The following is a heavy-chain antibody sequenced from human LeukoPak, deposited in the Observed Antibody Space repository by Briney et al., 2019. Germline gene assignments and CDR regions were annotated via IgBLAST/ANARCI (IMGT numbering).Heavy chain of an antibody. CDR2: INHSGST. D-gene: IGHD3-10*01. J-gene: IGHJ4*02. CDR3: AKHYMGSSYNHALDC. Sequence: PSETLSLTCAIYGGSFSGYYWSWIRQPPGKGLEWIGEINHSGSTNYNPSLKSRVTISVDTSKNQFSLKLSSVTAADTALYYCAKHYMGSSYNHALDCWGQGTLVTVSS. V-gene: IGHV4-34*01. CDR1: GGSFSGYY.